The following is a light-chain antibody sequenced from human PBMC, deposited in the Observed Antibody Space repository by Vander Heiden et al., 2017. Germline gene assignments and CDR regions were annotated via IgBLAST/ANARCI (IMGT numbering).Light chain of an antibody. CDR1: QSLLQTTGHSH. CDR2: LGS. J-gene: IGKJ1*01. Sequence: IVMTQSPLPLPVPPGASAPSSCGSSQSLLQTTGHSHLEWYLQKPGQSPQLLISLGSIRASGVPDRFTGSASGTDFILKISRVEAEDAGVYFCMQARHTPWTFGQGTKVEIK. V-gene: IGKV2-28*01. CDR3: MQARHTPWT.